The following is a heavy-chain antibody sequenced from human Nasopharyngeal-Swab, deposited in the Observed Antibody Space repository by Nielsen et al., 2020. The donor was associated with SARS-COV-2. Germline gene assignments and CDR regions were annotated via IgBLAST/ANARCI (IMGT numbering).Heavy chain of an antibody. CDR1: GYTFTSYY. CDR3: ARDPTLTYYDILTGYRTPDYYMDV. Sequence: ASVKVFCKASGYTFTSYYMHWVRQAPGQGLEWMGIINPSGGSTSYAQKFQGRVTMTRDTPTSTVYMELSSLRSEDTAVYYCARDPTLTYYDILTGYRTPDYYMDVWGKGTTVTVSS. CDR2: INPSGGST. V-gene: IGHV1-46*01. D-gene: IGHD3-9*01. J-gene: IGHJ6*03.